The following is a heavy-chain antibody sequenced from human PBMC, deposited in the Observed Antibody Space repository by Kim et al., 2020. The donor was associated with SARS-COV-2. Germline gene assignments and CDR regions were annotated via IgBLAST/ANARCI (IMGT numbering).Heavy chain of an antibody. J-gene: IGHJ5*02. Sequence: NPSLKSRVTISVDTSKNQFSLKLSSVTAADTAVYYCARANAVAGYNWFDPWGQGTLVTVSS. D-gene: IGHD6-19*01. CDR3: ARANAVAGYNWFDP. V-gene: IGHV4-59*01.